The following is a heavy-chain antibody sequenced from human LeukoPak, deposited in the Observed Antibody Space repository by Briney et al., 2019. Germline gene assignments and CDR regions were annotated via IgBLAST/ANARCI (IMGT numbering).Heavy chain of an antibody. D-gene: IGHD6-6*01. CDR3: ARHFSSSFEDYFDY. J-gene: IGHJ4*02. V-gene: IGHV5-51*01. Sequence: KAGESLKISCEGSGYSFSTYRIAWVRQMPGKGLEWMGIIYPGNSDITYSPSFQGHVTISADSSSSTAYLQCSRLEASDAAIYYCARHFSSSFEDYFDYWGQGTLVTVSS. CDR1: GYSFSTYR. CDR2: IYPGNSDI.